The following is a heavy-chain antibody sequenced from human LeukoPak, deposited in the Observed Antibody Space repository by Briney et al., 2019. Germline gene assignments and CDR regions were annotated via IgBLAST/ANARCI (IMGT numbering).Heavy chain of an antibody. D-gene: IGHD3-22*01. CDR1: GFTFSIYA. V-gene: IGHV3-23*01. CDR3: AKDRPNYYESNGHYYRRDGDY. CDR2: ISSRSDYT. J-gene: IGHJ4*02. Sequence: PGGSLRLSCAASGFTFSIYAMSWVRQAPGEGLEWVSSISSRSDYTYYEDSVKGRFTISRDNSKNTLYLQMNSLRAEDTAIYYCAKDRPNYYESNGHYYRRDGDYWGQGTLVTVSS.